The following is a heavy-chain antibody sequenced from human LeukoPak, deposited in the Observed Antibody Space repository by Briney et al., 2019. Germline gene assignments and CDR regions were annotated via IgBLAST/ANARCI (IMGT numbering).Heavy chain of an antibody. V-gene: IGHV1-69*13. Sequence: ASVKVSCKASGYIFTSYYIHWVRQAPGQGLEWMGGIIPIFGTANYAQKFQGRVTITADESTSTAYMELSSLRSEDTAVYYCARDNDSRDPPHFDYWGQGTLVTVSS. CDR3: ARDNDSRDPPHFDY. D-gene: IGHD3-16*01. CDR2: IIPIFGTA. CDR1: GYIFTSYY. J-gene: IGHJ4*02.